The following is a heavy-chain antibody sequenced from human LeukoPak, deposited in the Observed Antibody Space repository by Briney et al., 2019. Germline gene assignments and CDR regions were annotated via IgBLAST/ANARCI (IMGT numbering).Heavy chain of an antibody. V-gene: IGHV3-48*04. CDR3: ARDWGGTGNYIDY. CDR1: GFTFSSYS. D-gene: IGHD2-8*02. J-gene: IGHJ4*02. CDR2: ISSSSTTI. Sequence: PGGSLRLSCAASGFTFSSYSMNWVRQAPGKGLEWVSYISSSSTTIYYADSVKGRFTISRDNAKNSLYLQMNSLRGEDTAVFYCARDWGGTGNYIDYWGQGTLVTVSS.